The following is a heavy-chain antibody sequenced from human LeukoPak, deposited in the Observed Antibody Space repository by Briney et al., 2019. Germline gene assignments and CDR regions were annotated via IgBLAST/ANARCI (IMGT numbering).Heavy chain of an antibody. CDR3: ARDRSGYYYDSSGYPVLFDY. V-gene: IGHV3-11*01. CDR1: GFTFSDYY. J-gene: IGHJ4*02. Sequence: PGGPLRLSCAASGFTFSDYYMSWIRQAPGKGLEWVSYISSSGSTIYYADSVKGRFTISRDNAKNSLYLQMNSLRAEDTAVYYCARDRSGYYYDSSGYPVLFDYWGQGTLVTVSS. D-gene: IGHD3-22*01. CDR2: ISSSGSTI.